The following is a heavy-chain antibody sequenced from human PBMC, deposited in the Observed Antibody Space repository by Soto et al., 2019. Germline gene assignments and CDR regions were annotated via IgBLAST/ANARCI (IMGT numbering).Heavy chain of an antibody. CDR3: AMTRLYDTGTNDYHRDALDI. J-gene: IGHJ3*02. D-gene: IGHD3-22*01. V-gene: IGHV3-23*01. Sequence: EVQPLESGGGMVEPRGSLKLSCAASGFSFGTYVMNWVRQAPGKGLEWVSGISGSGGRVYSADSVKGRFTISRDNSRNTLYLQMNSLRAEDTAIYYCAMTRLYDTGTNDYHRDALDIWGQGTQVTVSS. CDR2: ISGSGGRV. CDR1: GFSFGTYV.